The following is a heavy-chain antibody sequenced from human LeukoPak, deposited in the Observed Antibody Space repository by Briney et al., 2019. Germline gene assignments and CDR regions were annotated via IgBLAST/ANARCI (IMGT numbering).Heavy chain of an antibody. CDR3: ARDASSGWYTEYFQH. J-gene: IGHJ1*01. V-gene: IGHV1-18*01. CDR2: ISAYNGNT. Sequence: EASVKVSCKASGYTFTSYGISWVRQAPGQGLEWMGWISAYNGNTNYAQKLQGRVTMTTDTSTSTAYMELRSLRSEDTAVYYCARDASSGWYTEYFQHWGQGTLVTVSS. D-gene: IGHD6-19*01. CDR1: GYTFTSYG.